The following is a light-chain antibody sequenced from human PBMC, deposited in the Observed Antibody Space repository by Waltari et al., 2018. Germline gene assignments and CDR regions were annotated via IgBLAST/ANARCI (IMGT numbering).Light chain of an antibody. J-gene: IGLJ3*02. V-gene: IGLV2-14*01. Sequence: QSALTQPVSVSESPGQSITISCTGTRSDVGSYNFFSCNQQHPGKAPKLMIYEVSNRPSGVSSRFSASKSGNTASLTISGLQAEDEADYYCTSFTSRSTWVFGGGTKLTVL. CDR1: RSDVGSYNF. CDR3: TSFTSRSTWV. CDR2: EVS.